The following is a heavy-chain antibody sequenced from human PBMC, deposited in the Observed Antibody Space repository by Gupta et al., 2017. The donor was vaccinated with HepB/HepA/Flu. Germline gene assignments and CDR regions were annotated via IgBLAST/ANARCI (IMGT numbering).Heavy chain of an antibody. CDR2: INCNNGDT. Sequence: QVQLVQSGDEVKKPGASVKVSCKASAYHFTGYYIHWVRQAPGQGYEWMGWINCNNGDTRYAQKFQDRVTMTSDTSTNTAYMEMSSLRVDDTALYFCARDSKKNWFDPWGQGTLVTISS. CDR1: AYHFTGYY. J-gene: IGHJ5*02. V-gene: IGHV1-2*02. CDR3: ARDSKKNWFDP.